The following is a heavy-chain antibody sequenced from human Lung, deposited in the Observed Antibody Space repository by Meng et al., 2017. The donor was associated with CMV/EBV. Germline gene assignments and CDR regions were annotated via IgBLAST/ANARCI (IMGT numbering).Heavy chain of an antibody. V-gene: IGHV7-4-1*02. Sequence: VQLLQFGSQLKMPGASLKVSCKASGYTFSTYTINWVRQAHGRGLEWMGWISTSTGTPTYTQGFTGRFVFSLDTSVSTAYLQISSLKAEDTAVYYCARGGNFDPWGQGTLVTVSS. CDR1: GYTFSTYT. J-gene: IGHJ5*02. CDR3: ARGGNFDP. CDR2: ISTSTGTP. D-gene: IGHD2/OR15-2a*01.